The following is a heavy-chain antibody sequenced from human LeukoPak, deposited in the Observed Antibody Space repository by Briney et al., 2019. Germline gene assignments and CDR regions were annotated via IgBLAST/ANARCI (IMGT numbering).Heavy chain of an antibody. V-gene: IGHV1-18*01. D-gene: IGHD4-17*01. CDR1: GYTFTSYG. J-gene: IGHJ4*02. Sequence: ASVKVSCKASGYTFTSYGISWVRQAPGQGLEWMGWISAYNGNTNYAQKLQGRVTMTTDTSTSTAYMELRSLRSDDTAVYYCARDIGGWSTVTTFDYWGQGTLVTVSS. CDR3: ARDIGGWSTVTTFDY. CDR2: ISAYNGNT.